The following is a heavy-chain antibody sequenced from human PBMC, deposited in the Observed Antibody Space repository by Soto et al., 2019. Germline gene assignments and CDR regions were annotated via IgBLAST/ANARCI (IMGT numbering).Heavy chain of an antibody. J-gene: IGHJ4*02. CDR1: GFSFSSYA. CDR3: AKCHYYDSSGYCGY. D-gene: IGHD3-22*01. Sequence: EVQLLESGGGLVQPGGSLRLSCAASGFSFSSYAMSWVRQAPGKGLEWVSAISGSGGSTYYADSVKGRFTISRDNSKNTLYLQMNSLRAEDTAVYYCAKCHYYDSSGYCGYWGQGTLVTVSS. V-gene: IGHV3-23*01. CDR2: ISGSGGST.